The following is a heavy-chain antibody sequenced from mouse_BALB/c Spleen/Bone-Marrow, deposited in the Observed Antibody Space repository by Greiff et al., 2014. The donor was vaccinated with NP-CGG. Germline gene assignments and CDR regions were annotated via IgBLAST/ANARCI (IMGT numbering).Heavy chain of an antibody. CDR1: GISITTGNYR. CDR3: ARAYYRYAMDY. D-gene: IGHD2-14*01. Sequence: EVQLQQSGPGLVKPSQTVSLTCTVTGISITTGNYRWSWIRQFPGNKLEWIGFIYYSGTITHNPSLTSRTTITRDTSKNQFFLEMNSLTTEDTATYYCARAYYRYAMDYWGQGTSVTVSS. J-gene: IGHJ4*01. CDR2: IYYSGTI. V-gene: IGHV3-5*02.